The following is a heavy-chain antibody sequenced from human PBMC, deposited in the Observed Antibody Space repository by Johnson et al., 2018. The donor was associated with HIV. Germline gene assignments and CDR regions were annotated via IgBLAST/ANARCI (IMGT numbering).Heavy chain of an antibody. D-gene: IGHD3-16*01. CDR2: IGTAGDT. CDR3: AKDLWGLDAFDI. Sequence: VQLVESGGGLVQPGGSLRLSCAASGFTFSSYDMHWVRQATGKGLEWVSAIGTAGDTYYPGSVKGRFTISRDNSKNTLYLQMNSLRAEDTAVYYCAKDLWGLDAFDIWGQGTMVTVSS. V-gene: IGHV3-13*01. J-gene: IGHJ3*02. CDR1: GFTFSSYD.